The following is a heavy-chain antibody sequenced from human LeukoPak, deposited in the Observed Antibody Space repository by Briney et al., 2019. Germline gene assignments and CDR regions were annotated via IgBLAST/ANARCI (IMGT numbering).Heavy chain of an antibody. V-gene: IGHV3-23*01. J-gene: IGHJ4*02. CDR3: ARPYCGGDCLYFDY. CDR1: GFTFSSYA. CDR2: ISGSGGST. Sequence: GGSLRLSCAASGFTFSSYAMSWVRQAPGKGLEWVSVISGSGGSTYYADSVKGRFTISRDNAKNSLYLQMNSLRAEDTAVYYCARPYCGGDCLYFDYWAREPWSPSPQ. D-gene: IGHD2-21*01.